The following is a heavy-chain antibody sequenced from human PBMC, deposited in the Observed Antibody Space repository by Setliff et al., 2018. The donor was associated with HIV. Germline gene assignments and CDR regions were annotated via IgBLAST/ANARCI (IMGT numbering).Heavy chain of an antibody. CDR3: ARDRHYSGLGSYGP. D-gene: IGHD3-10*01. V-gene: IGHV4-4*07. Sequence: PSETLSLTCTIFGGSFSNYRWSWIRQPAGRGLEWIGRIYRSGTTDYKPSLKSRVSMSLDTSRNQFSLKLTSVTAEDTAVYYCARDRHYSGLGSYGPRGPGILVTVSS. CDR2: IYRSGTT. J-gene: IGHJ5*02. CDR1: GGSFSNYR.